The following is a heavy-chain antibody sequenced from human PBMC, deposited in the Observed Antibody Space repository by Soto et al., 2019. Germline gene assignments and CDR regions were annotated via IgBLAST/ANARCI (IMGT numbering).Heavy chain of an antibody. V-gene: IGHV3-30*18. D-gene: IGHD6-19*01. CDR3: AKDFSQWPDP. J-gene: IGHJ5*02. CDR2: ISYDGSNK. Sequence: GGSLRLSCAASGFTFSSYGMHWVRQAPGKGLEWVAVISYDGSNKYYADSVKGRFTISRDNSKNTLYLQMNSLRAEDTAVYYCAKDFSQWPDPWGQGTLVTVSS. CDR1: GFTFSSYG.